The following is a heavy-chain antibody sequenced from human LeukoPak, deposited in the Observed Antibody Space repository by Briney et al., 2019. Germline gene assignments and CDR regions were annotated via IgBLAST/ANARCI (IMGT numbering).Heavy chain of an antibody. D-gene: IGHD5-12*01. CDR3: ARVRYSGYVDY. J-gene: IGHJ4*02. CDR2: INHSGST. V-gene: IGHV4-34*01. Sequence: SETLSLTCAVYGGSFSGYYWSWIRQPPGKGLEWIGEINHSGSTNYNPSLKSRVTISVDTSKNQFSLKLSSVTAADTAVYYCARVRYSGYVDYWGQGTLVTISS. CDR1: GGSFSGYY.